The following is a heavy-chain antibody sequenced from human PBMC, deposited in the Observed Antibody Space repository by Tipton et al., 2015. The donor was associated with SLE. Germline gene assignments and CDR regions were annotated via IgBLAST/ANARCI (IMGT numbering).Heavy chain of an antibody. V-gene: IGHV4-4*07. CDR1: GVSISSSY. J-gene: IGHJ5*02. CDR3: ARLHGYSYGLNWFDP. CDR2: IYTSGAT. Sequence: TLSLTCNVSGVSISSSYWSWIRQPAGKGLEWIGRIYTSGATDDNPSLKSRVTMSVDTSKKQFSLRLTSVIAADTAVYYCARLHGYSYGLNWFDPWGQGTLISVSS. D-gene: IGHD5-18*01.